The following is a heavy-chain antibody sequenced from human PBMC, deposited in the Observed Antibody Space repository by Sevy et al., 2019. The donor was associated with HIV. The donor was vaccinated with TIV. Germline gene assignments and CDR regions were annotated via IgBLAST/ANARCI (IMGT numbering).Heavy chain of an antibody. D-gene: IGHD1-1*01. CDR2: ISYDGSNK. V-gene: IGHV3-30*18. CDR1: GFTFSSYG. J-gene: IGHJ4*02. Sequence: GGSLRLSCAASGFTFSSYGMHWVRQAPGKGLEWVAVISYDGSNKYSADSVKGRFTISRDNSKNSLYLQMNSLRTEDTAVYYCAKDSGDSYNPFDYRGQGTLVTVSS. CDR3: AKDSGDSYNPFDY.